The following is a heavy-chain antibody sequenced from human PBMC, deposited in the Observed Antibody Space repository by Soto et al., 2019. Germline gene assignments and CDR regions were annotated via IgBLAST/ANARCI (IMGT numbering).Heavy chain of an antibody. D-gene: IGHD2-15*01. V-gene: IGHV5-10-1*01. Sequence: PGESLKISCKGSGYSFTSYWISWVRQMPGKGLEWMGRIDSSDSYTNYSPSFQGHVTISGDKSISTAYLQWSSLKASDTAMYYCASRHCSGGSCFNAAAFDIWGQGTMVTVSS. CDR3: ASRHCSGGSCFNAAAFDI. CDR2: IDSSDSYT. J-gene: IGHJ3*02. CDR1: GYSFTSYW.